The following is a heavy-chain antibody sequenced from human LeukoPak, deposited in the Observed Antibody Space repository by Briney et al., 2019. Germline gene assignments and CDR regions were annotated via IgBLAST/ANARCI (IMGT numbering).Heavy chain of an antibody. Sequence: KASQTLSLTCTVSGGPISSGSYYWSWIRQPAGKGLEWIGRIYTSGSTNYNPSLKSRVTMSVDTSKNQFSLKLSSVTAADTAVYYCARDGYGDESTWFDPWGQGTLVTVSS. D-gene: IGHD4-17*01. CDR2: IYTSGST. V-gene: IGHV4-61*02. CDR3: ARDGYGDESTWFDP. CDR1: GGPISSGSYY. J-gene: IGHJ5*02.